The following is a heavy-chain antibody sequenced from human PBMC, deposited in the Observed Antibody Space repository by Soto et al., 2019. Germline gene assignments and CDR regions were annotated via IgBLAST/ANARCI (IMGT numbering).Heavy chain of an antibody. J-gene: IGHJ6*03. Sequence: ASVKVSCKASGYTFTSYGISWVRQAPGQGLEWMGWISAYNGNTNYAQKLQGRVTMTTETSTRPAYMELRSLRSDDTAVYYCARRSFGVVIIPYYYYYMDVWGKGTTVTVSS. CDR2: ISAYNGNT. V-gene: IGHV1-18*01. CDR1: GYTFTSYG. CDR3: ARRSFGVVIIPYYYYYMDV. D-gene: IGHD3-3*01.